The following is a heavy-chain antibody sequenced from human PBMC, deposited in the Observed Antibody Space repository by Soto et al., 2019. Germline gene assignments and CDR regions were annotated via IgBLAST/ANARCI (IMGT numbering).Heavy chain of an antibody. Sequence: GASVKVSCKAAGYTFTNYVIHWVRQAPGQRLEWMGWINAGKANTRYSQKFQDRVTITRDTSANTAYMDLSSLTSEDTAVYYCARPSSGFSFVFWGQGTLVTVSS. D-gene: IGHD6-19*01. CDR1: GYTFTNYV. J-gene: IGHJ4*02. CDR2: INAGKANT. CDR3: ARPSSGFSFVF. V-gene: IGHV1-3*01.